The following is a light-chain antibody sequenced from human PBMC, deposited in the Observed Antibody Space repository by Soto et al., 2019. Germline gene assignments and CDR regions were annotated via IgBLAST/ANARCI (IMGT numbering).Light chain of an antibody. CDR2: DVS. Sequence: QAVVTQPRSVSGSPGQSVTISCTGTSSDVGGYNYVSWYQQHPGKAPKLMIYDVSKRPSGVPDRFSGSKSGNTASLTISGLQAEDEADYYCCSYAGSRDVFGTGTQLTVL. CDR1: SSDVGGYNY. V-gene: IGLV2-11*01. J-gene: IGLJ7*01. CDR3: CSYAGSRDV.